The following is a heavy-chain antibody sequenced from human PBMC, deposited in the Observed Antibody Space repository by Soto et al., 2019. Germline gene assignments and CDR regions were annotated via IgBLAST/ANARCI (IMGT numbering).Heavy chain of an antibody. D-gene: IGHD3-10*01. Sequence: SVKVSCKASGGTFSSYAISWVRQAPGQGLEWMGGIIPIFGTANYAQKFQGRVTITADESTSTAYMELSSLRSEDTAVYYCARIRITMVRGVITPYYYGMDVWRQRTTVTVSS. J-gene: IGHJ6*02. CDR3: ARIRITMVRGVITPYYYGMDV. V-gene: IGHV1-69*13. CDR2: IIPIFGTA. CDR1: GGTFSSYA.